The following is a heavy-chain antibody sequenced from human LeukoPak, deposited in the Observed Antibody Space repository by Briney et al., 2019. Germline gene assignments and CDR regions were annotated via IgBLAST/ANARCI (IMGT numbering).Heavy chain of an antibody. V-gene: IGHV3-74*01. J-gene: IGHJ2*01. Sequence: GGSLRLSCAASGFTFSSYAMSWVRQAPGKGLEWVSRIQFDGSTTIYADSVKGRCTISRDNARNTLYLQMNSLRAEDTAVYYCARAAKGVGATPSDWYFDLWGRGTLVTVSS. CDR2: IQFDGSTT. CDR1: GFTFSSYA. CDR3: ARAAKGVGATPSDWYFDL. D-gene: IGHD1-26*01.